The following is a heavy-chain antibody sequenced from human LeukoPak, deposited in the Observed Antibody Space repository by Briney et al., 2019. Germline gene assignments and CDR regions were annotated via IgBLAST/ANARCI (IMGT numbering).Heavy chain of an antibody. CDR1: GFTFSSYA. J-gene: IGHJ4*02. V-gene: IGHV3-30-3*01. CDR2: ISYDGSNK. Sequence: GGSLRLSCAASGFTFSSYAMHWVRQAPGKGLEWVAVISYDGSNKYYADSVKGRFTISRDNSKNTLYLQMNSLRAEDTAVYYCARDSGSGWYYFDYWGQGTLVTVSS. D-gene: IGHD6-19*01. CDR3: ARDSGSGWYYFDY.